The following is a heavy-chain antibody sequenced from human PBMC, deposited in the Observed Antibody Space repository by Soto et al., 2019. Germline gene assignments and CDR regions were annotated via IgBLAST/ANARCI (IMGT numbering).Heavy chain of an antibody. CDR1: GYTFPSYD. CDR3: ARGKRYSSSWYGGYDYYYMDV. V-gene: IGHV1-8*01. D-gene: IGHD6-13*01. CDR2: MNPNSGNT. J-gene: IGHJ6*03. Sequence: QVQLVQSGAEVKKPGASVKVSCKASGYTFPSYDINWVRQATGQGLEGMGWMNPNSGNTGYAQKFQGRVNMTRNTSISTAYMELSSLRSEDTAVYYCARGKRYSSSWYGGYDYYYMDVWGKGTTVTVSS.